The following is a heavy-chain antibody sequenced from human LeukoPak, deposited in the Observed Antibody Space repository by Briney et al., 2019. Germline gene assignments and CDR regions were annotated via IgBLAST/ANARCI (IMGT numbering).Heavy chain of an antibody. Sequence: ASVKVSCKASGYTFTTYGITWVRQAPGQGLEWMGWISTDNGNTNYTQKLQGRVTMTIDTSTSTAYMELRSLRSEDTAVYYCARDQGAGGTYYYDSSGYLDAFDIWGQGTMVTVSS. CDR3: ARDQGAGGTYYYDSSGYLDAFDI. V-gene: IGHV1-18*01. J-gene: IGHJ3*02. D-gene: IGHD3-22*01. CDR1: GYTFTTYG. CDR2: ISTDNGNT.